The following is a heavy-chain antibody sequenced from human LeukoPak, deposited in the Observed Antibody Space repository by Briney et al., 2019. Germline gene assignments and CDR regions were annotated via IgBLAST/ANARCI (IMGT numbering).Heavy chain of an antibody. CDR1: GGTFSSYA. Sequence: ASVKVSCKASGGTFSSYAISWVRQAPGQGLEWMGGIIPNSGGTNYAQKFQGRVTLTRDPSISTAYMELTGLTSNDTGVYYCARTREYSSTWFFPPFDPWGQGTLVTVSS. D-gene: IGHD6-13*01. V-gene: IGHV1-2*02. CDR3: ARTREYSSTWFFPPFDP. J-gene: IGHJ5*02. CDR2: IIPNSGGT.